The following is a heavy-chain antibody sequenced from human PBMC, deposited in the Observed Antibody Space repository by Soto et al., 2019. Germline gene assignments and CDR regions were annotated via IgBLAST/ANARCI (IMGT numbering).Heavy chain of an antibody. CDR1: GFTFNNYA. D-gene: IGHD3-16*01. Sequence: GGSLRLSCAASGFTFNNYAMNWVRQAPGKGLEWVATISGTGGSTYYADSVKGRFAISRDNSKNTLCLQMNSLRVEDTAMYYCARVPTLGYYFDYWGQGTLVTVSS. CDR2: ISGTGGST. J-gene: IGHJ4*02. CDR3: ARVPTLGYYFDY. V-gene: IGHV3-23*01.